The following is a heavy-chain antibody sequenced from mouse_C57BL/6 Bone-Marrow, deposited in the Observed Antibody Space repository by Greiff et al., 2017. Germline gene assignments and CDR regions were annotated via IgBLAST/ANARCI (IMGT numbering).Heavy chain of an antibody. CDR1: GFTFSDYG. Sequence: DVQLVESGGGLVKPGGSLKLSCAASGFTFSDYGMHWVRQAPEKGLEWVAYISSGSSTIYYADTVKGRFTISRDNAKNTLFLQMTSLRSEDTAMYYCARPFYYYGSSPDWFAYWGQGTLVTVSA. CDR3: ARPFYYYGSSPDWFAY. J-gene: IGHJ3*01. V-gene: IGHV5-17*01. D-gene: IGHD1-1*01. CDR2: ISSGSSTI.